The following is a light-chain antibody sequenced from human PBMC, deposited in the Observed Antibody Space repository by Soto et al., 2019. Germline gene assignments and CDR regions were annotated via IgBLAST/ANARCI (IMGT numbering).Light chain of an antibody. V-gene: IGKV1-39*01. CDR3: QQSYSTPFT. CDR2: AAS. CDR1: QNINIY. Sequence: DIRMTQSPSSLSASVGDRVTITCRASQNINIYLNWYQQKPGKAPKLLIYAASTLQSGVPLRFSGRGSGTDFTLTIGNLQPEDFATYFCQQSYSTPFTFGPGTKVDIK. J-gene: IGKJ3*01.